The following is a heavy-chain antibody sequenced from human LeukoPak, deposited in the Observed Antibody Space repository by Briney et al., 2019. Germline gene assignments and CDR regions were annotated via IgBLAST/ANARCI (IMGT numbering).Heavy chain of an antibody. CDR3: AREVSYGDYPNFDY. V-gene: IGHV3-11*01. CDR1: GFTFSDYY. CDR2: ISSSGSTI. D-gene: IGHD4-17*01. Sequence: GGSLRLSCAASGFTFSDYYMSWIRQAPGKGLEWVSYISSSGSTIYYADSVKGRFTISRDNAKNSLYLQMNSLRAEDTAVYYCAREVSYGDYPNFDYWGQGTLVTVSS. J-gene: IGHJ4*02.